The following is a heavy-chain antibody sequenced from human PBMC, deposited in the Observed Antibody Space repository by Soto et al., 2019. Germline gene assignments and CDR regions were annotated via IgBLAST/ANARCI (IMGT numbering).Heavy chain of an antibody. CDR2: ISSRDNTI. D-gene: IGHD5-12*01. CDR1: GFTFSDYY. J-gene: IGHJ6*02. Sequence: QVHLVESGGDLVKPGGSLRLSCAASGFTFSDYYMNWIRQAPGKGLDWVSSISSRDNTIYYADSVQGRFTISRDNAKNSLYLQMNSLRAEDTAVCYCARTYGGYPPLYYGMDVWGQGTTVTVSS. CDR3: ARTYGGYPPLYYGMDV. V-gene: IGHV3-11*01.